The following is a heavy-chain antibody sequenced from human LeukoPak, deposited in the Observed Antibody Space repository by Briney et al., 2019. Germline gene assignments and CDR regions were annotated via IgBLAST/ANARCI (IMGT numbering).Heavy chain of an antibody. V-gene: IGHV3-11*01. CDR3: VGSRGQEGGGSLDH. Sequence: GGSLRLSCAASGFTFRGYFMSWIRQAPGKGLEWVSYISSSGSSIYYADSVKGRFTVSRDDAKNSLYLQMDSLRAEDTAMYYFVGSRGQEGGGSLDHWGQGTLVTVSS. CDR1: GFTFRGYF. D-gene: IGHD6-25*01. J-gene: IGHJ4*02. CDR2: ISSSGSSI.